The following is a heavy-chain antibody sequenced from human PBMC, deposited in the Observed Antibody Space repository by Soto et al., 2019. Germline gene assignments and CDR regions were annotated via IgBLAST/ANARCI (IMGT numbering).Heavy chain of an antibody. V-gene: IGHV4-31*03. D-gene: IGHD4-4*01. Sequence: PSETLSLTCTVSGGSISSGGYYWSWIRQHPGKGLEWIGYIYYSGSTYYNPSLKSRVTISVDTSKNQFSLKLSSVTAADTAVYYCARGPDSVDYWFDPWGQGTLVTVSS. J-gene: IGHJ5*02. CDR2: IYYSGST. CDR1: GGSISSGGYY. CDR3: ARGPDSVDYWFDP.